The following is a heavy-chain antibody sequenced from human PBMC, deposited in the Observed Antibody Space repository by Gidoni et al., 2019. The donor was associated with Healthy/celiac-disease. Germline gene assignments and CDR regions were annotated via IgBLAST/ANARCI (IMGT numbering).Heavy chain of an antibody. J-gene: IGHJ5*02. V-gene: IGHV4-59*01. CDR1: GGSFSSYY. CDR3: ARDGFWSGYIGGGRWFDP. Sequence: QVQLQESGPGLVKPSETLSLTCTVSGGSFSSYYWSWIRQPPGKGLEWIGYIYYSGSTNYNPSLKSRVTISVDTSKNQFSLKLSSVTAADTAVYYCARDGFWSGYIGGGRWFDPWVQGTLVTVSS. CDR2: IYYSGST. D-gene: IGHD3-3*01.